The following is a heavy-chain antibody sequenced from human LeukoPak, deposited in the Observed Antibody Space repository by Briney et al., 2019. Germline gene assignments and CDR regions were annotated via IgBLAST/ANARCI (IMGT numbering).Heavy chain of an antibody. V-gene: IGHV3-53*01. J-gene: IGHJ5*02. CDR1: GLTGSHNY. D-gene: IGHD4-17*01. CDR2: IHTSGDT. CDR3: IVFGDSNH. Sequence: GGSLRLSCAASGLTGSHNYVSWVRQAPGKGLEWVSAIHTSGDTCYADSVEGRFTISRDTSKNTLYLQINSLRVEDTAVYYCIVFGDSNHWGQETLVTVSS.